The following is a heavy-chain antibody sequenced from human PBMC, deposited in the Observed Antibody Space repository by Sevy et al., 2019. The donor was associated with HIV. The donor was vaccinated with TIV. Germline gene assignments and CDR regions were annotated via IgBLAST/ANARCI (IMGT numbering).Heavy chain of an antibody. V-gene: IGHV3-9*01. CDR1: GFTFDDYA. CDR3: AKDRRYSNFYGMDV. Sequence: GGSLRLSCAASGFTFDDYAIHWVRQAPGKGLEWVSGISWNSGSIGYADSVKGRFTISRDNAKNSLYLQMNSLRAEDTALYYCAKDRRYSNFYGMDVWGQGTTVTVSS. J-gene: IGHJ6*02. CDR2: ISWNSGSI. D-gene: IGHD6-13*01.